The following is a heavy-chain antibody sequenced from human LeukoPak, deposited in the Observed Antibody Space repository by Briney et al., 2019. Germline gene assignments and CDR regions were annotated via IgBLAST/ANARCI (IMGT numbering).Heavy chain of an antibody. J-gene: IGHJ6*03. CDR3: ARGRASDYDYVWRSYRPHYYYYMDV. CDR2: INHSGST. CDR1: GGSFSGYY. V-gene: IGHV4-34*01. D-gene: IGHD3-16*02. Sequence: SETLSLTCAVYGGSFSGYYWSWIRQPPGKGLKWIGEINHSGSTNYNPSLKSRVTISVDTSKNQFSLKLSSVTAADTAVYYCARGRASDYDYVWRSYRPHYYYYMDVWGKGTTVTVSS.